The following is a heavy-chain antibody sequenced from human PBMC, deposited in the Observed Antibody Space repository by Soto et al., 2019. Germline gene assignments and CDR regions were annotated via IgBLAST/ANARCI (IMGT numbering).Heavy chain of an antibody. D-gene: IGHD6-6*01. CDR1: GYTFTSYA. CDR3: ARGWGAARPTDGYFDL. V-gene: IGHV1-3*01. Sequence: ASVKVSCKASGYTFTSYAMHWVRQAPGQRLEWMGWINAGNGNTKYSQKFQGRVTITRDTSASTVYMELSSLRSEDTAVYYCARGWGAARPTDGYFDLWGRGTLVTVSS. CDR2: INAGNGNT. J-gene: IGHJ2*01.